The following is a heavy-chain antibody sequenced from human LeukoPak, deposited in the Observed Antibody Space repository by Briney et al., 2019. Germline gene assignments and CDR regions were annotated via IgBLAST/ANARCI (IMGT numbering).Heavy chain of an antibody. CDR3: TTGGYYDSRPFDY. J-gene: IGHJ4*02. CDR1: GFTFSNAW. D-gene: IGHD3-22*01. Sequence: GSLRLSCAASGFTFSNAWMSWVRQAPGKGLEWVGRIKSKTDGGTTDYDAPVKGRFTISRDDSKNTLCLQMNSLETEDTAVYYCTTGGYYDSRPFDYWGQGTLVTVSS. CDR2: IKSKTDGGTT. V-gene: IGHV3-15*01.